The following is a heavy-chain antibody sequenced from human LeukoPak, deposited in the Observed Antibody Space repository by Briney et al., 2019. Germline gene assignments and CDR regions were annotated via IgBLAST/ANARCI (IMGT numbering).Heavy chain of an antibody. CDR1: VGSVNSGSSY. Sequence: SETLSLTCTVSVGSVNSGSSYWSWIRQPPGKGLEWIGCISYSGSTNYNPSLRSRVTMSLDTSKNQFSLTLSSVTAADTAVYFCATRRVGATFDYWGQGTLVTVSS. V-gene: IGHV4-61*01. CDR3: ATRRVGATFDY. J-gene: IGHJ4*02. CDR2: ISYSGST. D-gene: IGHD1-26*01.